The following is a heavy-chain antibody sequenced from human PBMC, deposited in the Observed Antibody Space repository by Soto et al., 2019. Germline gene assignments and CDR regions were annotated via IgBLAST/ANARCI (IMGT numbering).Heavy chain of an antibody. D-gene: IGHD3-9*01. J-gene: IGHJ6*03. CDR3: ARAPIFWRPYYYYMDV. CDR1: GGSFSGYY. V-gene: IGHV4-34*01. Sequence: QVQLQQWGAGLLKPSETLSLTCAVYGGSFSGYYWSWIRQPPGKGLEWIGEINHSGSTNYNPSLKSRVTIAVDTSKNQFSLKLSSVTAADTAVYYCARAPIFWRPYYYYMDVWGKGTTVTVSS. CDR2: INHSGST.